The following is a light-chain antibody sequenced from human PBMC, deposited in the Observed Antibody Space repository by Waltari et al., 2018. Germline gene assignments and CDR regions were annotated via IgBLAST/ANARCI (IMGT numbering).Light chain of an antibody. CDR3: QQRRDWPPLT. Sequence: EIVLTQSPATLSLSPGERPTLSCRPSQSVSSYLAWYQQKPGQAPRHLIYDAANRASGIPARFSGSGSGTDFTLTISSLEPEDFAVYYCQQRRDWPPLTFGGGTKVEIK. J-gene: IGKJ4*01. CDR2: DAA. CDR1: QSVSSY. V-gene: IGKV3-11*01.